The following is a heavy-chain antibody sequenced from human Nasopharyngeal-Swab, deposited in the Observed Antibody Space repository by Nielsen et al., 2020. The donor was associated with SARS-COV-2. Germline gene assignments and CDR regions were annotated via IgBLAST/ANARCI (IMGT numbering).Heavy chain of an antibody. J-gene: IGHJ3*02. Sequence: GESLKISCAASGFTFSSYAMHWVRQAPGKGLEWVAVISYDGSNKYYADSVKGRFTISRDNSKNTLYLQMNGLRAEDTAVYYCGASSRAFDIWGQGTMVTVSS. D-gene: IGHD6-13*01. V-gene: IGHV3-30-3*01. CDR3: GASSRAFDI. CDR1: GFTFSSYA. CDR2: ISYDGSNK.